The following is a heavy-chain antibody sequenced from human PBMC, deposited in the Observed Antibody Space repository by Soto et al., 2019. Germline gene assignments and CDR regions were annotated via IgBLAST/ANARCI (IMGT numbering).Heavy chain of an antibody. Sequence: QVPLVQSGAEVKKPGSSVKVSFKASGGTFSSYAISWVRQAPGQGLEWMGGIIPIFGTANYAQKFQGRVTITADESTSTAYMELSSLRSEDTAVYYCARAVMTTVTTYYYYGMDVWGQGTTVTVSS. CDR1: GGTFSSYA. J-gene: IGHJ6*02. D-gene: IGHD4-17*01. CDR3: ARAVMTTVTTYYYYGMDV. V-gene: IGHV1-69*12. CDR2: IIPIFGTA.